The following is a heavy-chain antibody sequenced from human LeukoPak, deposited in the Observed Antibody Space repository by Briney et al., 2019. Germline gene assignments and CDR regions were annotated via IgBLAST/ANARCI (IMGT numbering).Heavy chain of an antibody. Sequence: ASVKVSCKASGYTFTSYAMHWVRQAPGQRLEWMGWINAGNGNTKYSQKFQGRVTITRDTSASTAYMELSSLRSEDTAVYYCAREPLHYDILTGYYKRYYYYGMDVWGQGTTVTVSS. V-gene: IGHV1-3*01. D-gene: IGHD3-9*01. CDR2: INAGNGNT. J-gene: IGHJ6*02. CDR3: AREPLHYDILTGYYKRYYYYGMDV. CDR1: GYTFTSYA.